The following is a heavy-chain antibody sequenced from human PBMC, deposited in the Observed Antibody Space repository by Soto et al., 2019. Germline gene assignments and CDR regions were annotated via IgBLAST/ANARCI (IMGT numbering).Heavy chain of an antibody. V-gene: IGHV1-46*01. CDR2: INPHGGST. D-gene: IGHD3-3*01. J-gene: IGHJ5*02. CDR1: GDTFTSYY. CDR3: ARSSGGNFGIIVEGSNWFDP. Sequence: ASVKVSCKAPGDTFTSYYLNWVRQAPGQGLEWMGVINPHGGSTKYAQKFQGRITMTRDTSRSTVYMELSSLRSDDTAIYYCARSSGGNFGIIVEGSNWFDPWGQGTLVTVSS.